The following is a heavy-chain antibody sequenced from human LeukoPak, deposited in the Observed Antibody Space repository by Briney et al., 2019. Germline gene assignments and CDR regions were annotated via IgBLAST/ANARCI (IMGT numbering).Heavy chain of an antibody. CDR2: IRDSGET. D-gene: IGHD4-17*01. J-gene: IGHJ5*02. V-gene: IGHV3-66*03. CDR3: ARDRAVTQDWVEFDP. CDR1: GFSVSNYY. Sequence: GGSLRLSCAGSGFSVSNYYMSWVRQAPGKGREWVSLIRDSGETFYADSVKGRFTLSRDNSKNTVYLQMNRLRVEDTAVYFCARDRAVTQDWVEFDPWGQGTLVTVSS.